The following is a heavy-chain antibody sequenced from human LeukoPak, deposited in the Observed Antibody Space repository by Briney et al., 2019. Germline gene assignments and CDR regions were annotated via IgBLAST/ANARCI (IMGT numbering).Heavy chain of an antibody. V-gene: IGHV3-74*01. D-gene: IGHD1-26*01. CDR1: GFTFSSYW. Sequence: GGSLRLSCAASGFTFSSYWMHWVRQAPGKGLVWVSRINSDGSSTSYADSVKGRFTVSRDNSKNTLYLQMNSLRAEDTAVYYCAKMGGATLLPFDYWGQGTLVTVSS. CDR2: INSDGSST. CDR3: AKMGGATLLPFDY. J-gene: IGHJ4*02.